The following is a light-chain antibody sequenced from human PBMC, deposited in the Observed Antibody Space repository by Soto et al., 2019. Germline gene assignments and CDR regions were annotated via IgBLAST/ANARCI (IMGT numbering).Light chain of an antibody. Sequence: ETVMTQSPATLSVSPGERATLSCRASQSVSSNLAWYQHQPGQAPRVLIYGASTRATGFPARFSGSGSGTEFTLTISSLQSEDFAVYYCQQYSNWPLTFGGGTKVDIK. CDR3: QQYSNWPLT. V-gene: IGKV3-15*01. CDR2: GAS. CDR1: QSVSSN. J-gene: IGKJ4*01.